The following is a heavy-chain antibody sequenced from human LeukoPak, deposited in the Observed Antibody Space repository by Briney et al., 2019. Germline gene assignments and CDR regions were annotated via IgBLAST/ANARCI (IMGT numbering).Heavy chain of an antibody. D-gene: IGHD3-9*01. CDR3: AMGAYYDILTGYMSLDY. CDR1: GGTFTGYA. Sequence: SVKVSCKASGGTFTGYAISWVRQAPGQGLEWMGGIIPIFGTANYAQKFQGRVTITADESTSTAYMELSSLRSEDTAVYYCAMGAYYDILTGYMSLDYWGQGTLVTVSS. V-gene: IGHV1-69*13. CDR2: IIPIFGTA. J-gene: IGHJ4*02.